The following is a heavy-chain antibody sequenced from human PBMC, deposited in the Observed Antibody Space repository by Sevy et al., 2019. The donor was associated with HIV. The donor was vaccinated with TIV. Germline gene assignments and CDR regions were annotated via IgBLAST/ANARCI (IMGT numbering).Heavy chain of an antibody. Sequence: GGPLRLSCAASGFTFSSYSMNWVRQAPGKGLEWVSSISSSSSYIYYADSVKGRFTISRDNAKNSLYLQMNSLRAEDTAVYYCARDAALSNYYDSSGYPNAFDIWGQGTMVTVSS. CDR1: GFTFSSYS. CDR3: ARDAALSNYYDSSGYPNAFDI. D-gene: IGHD3-22*01. J-gene: IGHJ3*02. CDR2: ISSSSSYI. V-gene: IGHV3-21*01.